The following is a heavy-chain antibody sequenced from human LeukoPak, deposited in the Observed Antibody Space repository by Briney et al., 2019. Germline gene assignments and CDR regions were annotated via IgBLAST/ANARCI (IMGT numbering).Heavy chain of an antibody. J-gene: IGHJ5*02. CDR2: IYHSGST. D-gene: IGHD3-10*01. Sequence: SETLSLTCTVSGYSISSGYYWGWIRRPPGKGLEWIGSIYHSGSTYYNPSLKSPVTISVDTSKNQFSLKLSSVTVADTAVYYCARYPRAGYNWFDPWGQGTLVTVSS. CDR3: ARYPRAGYNWFDP. V-gene: IGHV4-38-2*02. CDR1: GYSISSGYY.